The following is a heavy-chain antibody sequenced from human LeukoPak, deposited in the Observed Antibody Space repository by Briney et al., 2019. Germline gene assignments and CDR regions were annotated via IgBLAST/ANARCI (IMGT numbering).Heavy chain of an antibody. CDR3: ARAFGYSYGYPFDY. CDR2: THYRSKWYN. Sequence: SQTLSLTCAISGDSVSSNSAAWNWIRQSPSRGLEWLGRTHYRSKWYNDYAVSVKSRITINPDTSKNQFSLQLNSVTPEDTAVYYCARAFGYSYGYPFDYWGQGTLVTVSS. J-gene: IGHJ4*02. CDR1: GDSVSSNSAA. D-gene: IGHD5-18*01. V-gene: IGHV6-1*01.